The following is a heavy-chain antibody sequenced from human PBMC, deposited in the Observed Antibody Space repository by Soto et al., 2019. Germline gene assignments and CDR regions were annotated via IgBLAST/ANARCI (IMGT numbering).Heavy chain of an antibody. CDR2: ISGSGGST. D-gene: IGHD2-2*01. J-gene: IGHJ4*02. CDR1: GFTFSSYA. Sequence: GGSLRLSCAASGFTFSSYAMSWVRQAPGKGLEWVSAISGSGGSTYYAESVKGRFTISRDNSKNTLYLQMNSLRAEDTAVYYCAKPPDIVVVPAAPKGYIQSLGNDYWGQGTLVTVSS. CDR3: AKPPDIVVVPAAPKGYIQSLGNDY. V-gene: IGHV3-23*01.